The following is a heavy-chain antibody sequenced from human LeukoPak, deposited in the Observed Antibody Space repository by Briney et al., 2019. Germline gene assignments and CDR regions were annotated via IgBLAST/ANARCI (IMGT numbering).Heavy chain of an antibody. V-gene: IGHV4-59*08. D-gene: IGHD1/OR15-1a*01. Sequence: SETLSLTCTVSGGSISSYYWSWIRQPPGKGLEWIGYFYYSGSTNYNPSLKSRVTISVDTSMNQFSLKLSSVTAADTAAYYCARHYSQNIDYWGQGTLVTVSS. CDR1: GGSISSYY. CDR3: ARHYSQNIDY. CDR2: FYYSGST. J-gene: IGHJ4*02.